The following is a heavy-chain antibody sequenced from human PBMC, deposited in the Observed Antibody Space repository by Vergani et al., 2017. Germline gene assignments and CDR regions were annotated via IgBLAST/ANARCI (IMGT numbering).Heavy chain of an antibody. CDR2: TRNKANSYTT. J-gene: IGHJ6*03. V-gene: IGHV3-72*01. CDR3: VVRGYSGYGYYYYYYYMDV. D-gene: IGHD5-12*01. CDR1: GGSISSGGYS. Sequence: LQLQESGSGLVKPSQTLSLTCAVSGGSISSGGYSWSWIRQPPGKGLEWVGRTRNKANSYTTEYAASVKGRFTISRDDSKNSLYLQMNSLKTEDTAVYYCVVRGYSGYGYYYYYYYMDVWGKGTTVTVSS.